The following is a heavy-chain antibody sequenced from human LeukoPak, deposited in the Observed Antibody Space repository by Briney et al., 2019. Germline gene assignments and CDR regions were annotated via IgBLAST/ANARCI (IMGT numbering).Heavy chain of an antibody. D-gene: IGHD2-15*01. CDR3: ARLSRYCSGGSCYRDWFDP. Sequence: GESLKTSCKGSGYSFTSYWIGWVRQMPGKGLEWMGIIYPGDSDTRYSPSFQGQVTISADKSISTAYLQWSSLKASDTAMYYCARLSRYCSGGSCYRDWFDPWGQGTLVTVSS. CDR1: GYSFTSYW. V-gene: IGHV5-51*01. CDR2: IYPGDSDT. J-gene: IGHJ5*02.